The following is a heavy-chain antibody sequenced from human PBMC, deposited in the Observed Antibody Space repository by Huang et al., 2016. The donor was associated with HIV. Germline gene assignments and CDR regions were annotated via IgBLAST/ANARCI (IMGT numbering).Heavy chain of an antibody. CDR3: ARDFRKGHYYDSNGKRRLLYYYYMDV. J-gene: IGHJ6*03. CDR1: GYTFTTYG. V-gene: IGHV1-18*01. D-gene: IGHD3-22*01. Sequence: QVHLVQSGAEVKKPGASVKVYCKASGYTFTTYGLSWGRQAPGQGLEWRGCSNTDNGYTNNAQKCQGRVTMTAYTSTSPSYMEVRSLRSDDTAVYYCARDFRKGHYYDSNGKRRLLYYYYMDVWGKGTTVIVSS. CDR2: SNTDNGYT.